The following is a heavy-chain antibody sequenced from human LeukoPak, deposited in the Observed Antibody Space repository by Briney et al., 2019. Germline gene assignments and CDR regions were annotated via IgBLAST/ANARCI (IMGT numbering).Heavy chain of an antibody. J-gene: IGHJ4*02. CDR1: GFTFSSYG. D-gene: IGHD6-19*01. CDR3: AKLPVAGLYFDY. CDR2: ISSGGGST. Sequence: GGSLRLSCAASGFTFSSYGMSWVRQAPGKGLEWISAISSGGGSTYYIDSVKGRFTISRDNSKNTLFLQVNSLRVEDTAVYYCAKLPVAGLYFDYWGQGTQVTVSS. V-gene: IGHV3-23*01.